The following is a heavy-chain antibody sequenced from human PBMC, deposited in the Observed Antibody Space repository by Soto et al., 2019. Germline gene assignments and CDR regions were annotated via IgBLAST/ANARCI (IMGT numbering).Heavy chain of an antibody. CDR1: GFSLSNARMG. CDR2: IYSNDEK. D-gene: IGHD2-15*01. V-gene: IGHV2-26*01. Sequence: SGPTLVNPTETLTLTCTVSGFSLSNARMGVSWIRQPPGEALEWLAHIYSNDEKPYSTSLKSRLTISKDTSKSQVVLTMTDMDPVDTATYFCAHRRNIELGPLRLFDYWGQGTQVTVSS. J-gene: IGHJ4*02. CDR3: AHRRNIELGPLRLFDY.